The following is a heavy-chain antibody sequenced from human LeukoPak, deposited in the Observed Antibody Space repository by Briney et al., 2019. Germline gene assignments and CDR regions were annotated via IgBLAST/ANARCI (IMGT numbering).Heavy chain of an antibody. V-gene: IGHV3-66*01. J-gene: IGHJ6*02. Sequence: QLGGSLRLSCAASGFTVSSNYMSWVRQAPGKGLEWVSVIYSGGSTYYAHSVTGRFTLSRDNSKNTLYLQMNNLRAEDTAVYYCARETIVRGGISCRDVWGRETTHTVSS. CDR2: IYSGGST. CDR3: ARETIVRGGISCRDV. CDR1: GFTVSSNY. D-gene: IGHD3-10*01.